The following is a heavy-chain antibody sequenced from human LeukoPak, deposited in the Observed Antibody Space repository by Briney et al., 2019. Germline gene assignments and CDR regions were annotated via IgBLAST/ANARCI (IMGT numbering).Heavy chain of an antibody. J-gene: IGHJ4*02. V-gene: IGHV3-33*01. Sequence: GRSLRLSCAASGFSFSSYGMHWVRQAPGKGLEWVAVIWYDGSNKYYADSVKGRFTISRDNSKNTLYLQMNSLRAEDTAVYYCAREYPPRYYYDSSGYLDYLGQGTLVTVSS. CDR1: GFSFSSYG. CDR3: AREYPPRYYYDSSGYLDY. D-gene: IGHD3-22*01. CDR2: IWYDGSNK.